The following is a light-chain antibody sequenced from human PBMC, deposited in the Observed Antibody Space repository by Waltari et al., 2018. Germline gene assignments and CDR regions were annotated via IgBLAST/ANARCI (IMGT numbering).Light chain of an antibody. V-gene: IGLV2-14*03. CDR1: SRDVGAYNY. CDR2: DVS. CDR3: SSYMGISTLQL. Sequence: QSALTQPASVSGSPGQSITISCTGTSRDVGAYNYVSWYQQRPGRAPKLIIFDVSNRPSGGSNRFSASKSGNTDSLTISGLQPGDEADYYCSSYMGISTLQLFGGGTSLTV. J-gene: IGLJ2*01.